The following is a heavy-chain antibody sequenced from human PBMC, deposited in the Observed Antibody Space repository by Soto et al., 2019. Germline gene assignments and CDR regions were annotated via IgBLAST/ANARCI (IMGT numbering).Heavy chain of an antibody. CDR1: GYTFTSCY. V-gene: IGHV1-46*03. CDR3: ARRWCSSTSCYAGFDP. Sequence: ASVKVSCKASGYTFTSCYMHWVRQAPGQGLEWMGIINPSGGSTSYAQKFQGRVTMTRDTSTSTVYMELSSLRSEDTAVYYCARRWCSSTSCYAGFDPWGQGTLVTVSS. J-gene: IGHJ5*02. D-gene: IGHD2-2*01. CDR2: INPSGGST.